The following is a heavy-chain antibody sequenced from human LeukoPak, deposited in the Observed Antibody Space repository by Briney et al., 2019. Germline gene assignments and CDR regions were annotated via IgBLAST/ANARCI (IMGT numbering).Heavy chain of an antibody. D-gene: IGHD6-19*01. V-gene: IGHV3-53*04. CDR3: ARGYSSGWYDKTLDY. CDR1: GFTVSSNY. Sequence: GGSLRLSCAASGFTVSSNYMGWVRQAPGKGLEWVSVIYSGGSTYYADSVKGRFTISRHNSKNTLYLQMNSLRAEDTAVYYCARGYSSGWYDKTLDYWGQGTLVTVSS. J-gene: IGHJ4*02. CDR2: IYSGGST.